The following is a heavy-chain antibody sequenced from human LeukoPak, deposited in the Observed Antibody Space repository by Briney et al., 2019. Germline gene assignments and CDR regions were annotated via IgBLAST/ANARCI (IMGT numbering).Heavy chain of an antibody. D-gene: IGHD3-9*01. Sequence: ASVKVSCKALGYTFTDHYFHWLRQAPGHGLEWMGWFHPGRGDTDYAQKFQGRVSLTRDTSIRTAYMDLSGLTSADTAVHVCSRDHDWAPDYRGARNPFSVSS. CDR3: SRDHDWAPDY. J-gene: IGHJ4*02. CDR1: GYTFTDHY. CDR2: FHPGRGDT. V-gene: IGHV1-2*02.